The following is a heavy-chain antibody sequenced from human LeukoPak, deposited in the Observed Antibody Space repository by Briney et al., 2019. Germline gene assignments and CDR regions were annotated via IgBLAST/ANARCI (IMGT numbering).Heavy chain of an antibody. V-gene: IGHV3-33*01. CDR3: ARAGGYCSGGSCYRGYSWFDP. D-gene: IGHD2-15*01. Sequence: GGFLRLSCAASGFTFSSPGMHWVRQAPGKGLEWVAVILYNGSKYYADSVKGRFTISRDNSKNTLYLQMNSLRVEDTAVYYCARAGGYCSGGSCYRGYSWFDPWGQGTLVTVSS. CDR1: GFTFSSPG. CDR2: ILYNGSK. J-gene: IGHJ5*02.